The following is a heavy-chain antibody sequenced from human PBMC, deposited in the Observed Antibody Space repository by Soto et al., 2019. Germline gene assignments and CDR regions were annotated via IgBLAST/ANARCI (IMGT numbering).Heavy chain of an antibody. D-gene: IGHD3-16*01. Sequence: XSVKVSFKASGYTFTNNDVSWVRQATRQGLEWMGWMNPGSGDTGYAQKFQGRVTMTRDISIATAYMELSSLRSDDTAIYYCARMATFGSLNCFDPWAQGTLLTVYS. J-gene: IGHJ5*02. CDR1: GYTFTNND. CDR2: MNPGSGDT. CDR3: ARMATFGSLNCFDP. V-gene: IGHV1-8*01.